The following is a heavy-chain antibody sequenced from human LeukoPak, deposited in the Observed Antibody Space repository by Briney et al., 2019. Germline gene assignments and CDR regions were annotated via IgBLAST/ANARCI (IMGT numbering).Heavy chain of an antibody. CDR1: GGSISSSSYY. Sequence: SETLSLTCTVSGGSISSSSYYWGWIRQPPGKGLEWIGSIYYSGSTYYNPSLKSRVTISVDTSKNQFSLKLSSVTAADTAVYYCAREGVVVVAAHYYGMDVWGQGTTVTVSS. V-gene: IGHV4-39*07. D-gene: IGHD2-15*01. J-gene: IGHJ6*02. CDR2: IYYSGST. CDR3: AREGVVVVAAHYYGMDV.